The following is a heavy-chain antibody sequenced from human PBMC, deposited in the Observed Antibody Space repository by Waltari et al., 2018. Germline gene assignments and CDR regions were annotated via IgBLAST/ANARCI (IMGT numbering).Heavy chain of an antibody. CDR2: INSDGSST. V-gene: IGHV3-74*01. CDR3: ARADDYAGKLLWY. Sequence: EVQLVESGGGLVQPGGSLRLSCAASGFPFSSSLMHLVRKAPGKGLVGVSRINSDGSSTSYADSVKGRFTISRDNAKNTLYLQMNSLRAEDTAVYYCARADDYAGKLLWYWGQGTLVTVSS. J-gene: IGHJ4*02. CDR1: GFPFSSSL. D-gene: IGHD2-21*01.